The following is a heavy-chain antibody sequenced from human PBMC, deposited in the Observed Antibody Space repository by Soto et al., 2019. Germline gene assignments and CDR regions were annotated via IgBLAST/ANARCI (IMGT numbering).Heavy chain of an antibody. Sequence: GGSLRLSCAASGFTFSSYAMSWVRQAPGEGLEWVSAISGSGGSTYYADSVKGRFTISSDISQNTLYLQMDSLRPEDTAIFYCAKGSAIASPYYFDFWGQVTPVTVSS. J-gene: IGHJ4*02. CDR2: ISGSGGST. CDR1: GFTFSSYA. CDR3: AKGSAIASPYYFDF. V-gene: IGHV3-23*01.